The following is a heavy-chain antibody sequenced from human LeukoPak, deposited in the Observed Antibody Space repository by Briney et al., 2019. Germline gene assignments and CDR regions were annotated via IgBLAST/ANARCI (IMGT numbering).Heavy chain of an antibody. CDR3: ARLHFDY. Sequence: ASVKVSCRASGYTFTSYGISWVRQAPGQGLEWMGWISAYNGNTNYAQKLQGRVTMTRNTSISTAYMELSSLRSEDTAVYYCARLHFDYWGQGTLVTVSS. CDR1: GYTFTSYG. J-gene: IGHJ4*02. CDR2: ISAYNGNT. V-gene: IGHV1-18*01.